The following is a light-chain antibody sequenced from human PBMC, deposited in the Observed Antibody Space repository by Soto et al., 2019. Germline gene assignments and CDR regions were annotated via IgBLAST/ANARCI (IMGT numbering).Light chain of an antibody. J-gene: IGKJ1*01. CDR2: GAS. V-gene: IGKV3-15*01. Sequence: ESVRTQPPVPLSVSPGERATLSCRASQSVSSNLAWYQQKPGQAPRLLIYGASTRATGIPARFSGSGSGTEFTLTISSLQSEDFAVYYCQQYNKWPRTVGQGTKVDIK. CDR3: QQYNKWPRT. CDR1: QSVSSN.